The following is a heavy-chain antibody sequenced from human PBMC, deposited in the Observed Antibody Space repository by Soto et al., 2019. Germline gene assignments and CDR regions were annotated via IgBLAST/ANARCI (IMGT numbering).Heavy chain of an antibody. J-gene: IGHJ5*02. CDR3: ARVPGP. CDR2: IYHSGST. Sequence: QLQLQEYGSGLVKPSQTLSLTCAVSGGSISSGGYSWRWIRQPPGKGLERIGYIYHSGSTYYNPSLKSRVTIAVDRSKTQFSLKLSSVTAADTAVYYCARVPGPWGQGTLVTVAS. V-gene: IGHV4-30-2*01. CDR1: GGSISSGGYS.